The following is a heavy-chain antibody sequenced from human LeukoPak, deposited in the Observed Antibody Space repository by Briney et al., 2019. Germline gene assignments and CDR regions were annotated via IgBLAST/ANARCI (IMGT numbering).Heavy chain of an antibody. D-gene: IGHD5-12*01. V-gene: IGHV3-7*01. Sequence: GGSLRLSCAASGFTFTDYWMSWVRQAPGKGLEWVANIKRDGSEKYYVDSVKGRFTISRDNAKNSLYLQMNSLRAEDTAVYYCARDPFVDRGNYFDYWGQGTLVTVSS. CDR2: IKRDGSEK. J-gene: IGHJ4*02. CDR3: ARDPFVDRGNYFDY. CDR1: GFTFTDYW.